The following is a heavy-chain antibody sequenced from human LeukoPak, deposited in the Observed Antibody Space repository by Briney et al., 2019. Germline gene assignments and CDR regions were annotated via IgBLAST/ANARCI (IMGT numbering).Heavy chain of an antibody. CDR3: ATALYDILTGYHYSFDY. J-gene: IGHJ4*02. V-gene: IGHV1-2*02. Sequence: GASVKVSCKASGYTFTGYYMHWVRQAPGQGLEWMGWINPNSGGTNYAQKFQGRVTMTRDTSISTAYMELSRLRSDDTAVYYCATALYDILTGYHYSFDYWGQGTLVTVSS. CDR2: INPNSGGT. CDR1: GYTFTGYY. D-gene: IGHD3-9*01.